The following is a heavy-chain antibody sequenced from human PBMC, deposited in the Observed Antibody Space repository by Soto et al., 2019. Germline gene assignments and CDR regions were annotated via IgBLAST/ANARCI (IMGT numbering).Heavy chain of an antibody. CDR1: GGSISSHY. CDR2: IYYRGSI. D-gene: IGHD1-26*01. CDR3: ARDGREASGMDV. V-gene: IGHV4-59*11. J-gene: IGHJ6*02. Sequence: SETLSLTCTVSGGSISSHYWSWVWQAPGKGLEWIGHIYYRGSISYNPSLRSRSTISVDTSNKQFSLKLNSVTTADTAVYYCARDGREASGMDVWGQGTKVTVSS.